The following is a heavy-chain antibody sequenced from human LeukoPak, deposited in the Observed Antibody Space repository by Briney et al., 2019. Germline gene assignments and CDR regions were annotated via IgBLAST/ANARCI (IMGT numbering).Heavy chain of an antibody. CDR3: AKGIGGYSYGPFDY. CDR2: IIPIFGTS. D-gene: IGHD5-18*01. Sequence: SVKVSCKASGGIFSSYAINWVRQAPGQGLEWMGGIIPIFGTSNYAQKFQGRVTITADESTSTAYMELSSLRFEDTAVYYCAKGIGGYSYGPFDYWGQGTLVTVSS. J-gene: IGHJ4*02. CDR1: GGIFSSYA. V-gene: IGHV1-69*01.